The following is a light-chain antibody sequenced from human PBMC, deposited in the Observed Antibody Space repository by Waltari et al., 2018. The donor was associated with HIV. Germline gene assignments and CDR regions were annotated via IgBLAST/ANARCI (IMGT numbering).Light chain of an antibody. J-gene: IGLJ2*01. CDR1: ALSKQY. V-gene: IGLV3-25*03. Sequence: SRDLTQPPSVSVSPGQTARITCSGDALSKQYSSWYQQKAGPAPVLVIFKATERPSGIPERFSASSSVTTVTLTITSVEAEDEAEYFCQSSDTTASHELFGGGTKLTVL. CDR2: KAT. CDR3: QSSDTTASHEL.